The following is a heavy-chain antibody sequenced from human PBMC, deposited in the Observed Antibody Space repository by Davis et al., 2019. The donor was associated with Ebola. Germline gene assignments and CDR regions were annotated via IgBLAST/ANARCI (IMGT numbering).Heavy chain of an antibody. CDR1: GLIVSSNY. Sequence: SLKISCAASGLIVSSNYMAWVRQAPGRGLEWVSSIYANGNTHYADSVNGRFTISRDSAKNMLYLQMNSLKAEDTAVYYCGRYSWGQGTLVTVSS. CDR3: GRYS. V-gene: IGHV3-53*01. J-gene: IGHJ4*02. D-gene: IGHD2-21*01. CDR2: IYANGNT.